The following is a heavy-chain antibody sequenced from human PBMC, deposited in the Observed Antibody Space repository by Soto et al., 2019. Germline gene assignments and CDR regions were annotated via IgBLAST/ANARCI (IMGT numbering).Heavy chain of an antibody. V-gene: IGHV1-24*01. D-gene: IGHD2-21*02. CDR3: ATLEPYCGGDCPPGY. Sequence: ASVKVSCKVSGYTLTELSMHWVRQAPGKGLEWMGGFGPEDGETIYAQKFQGRVTMTEDTSTDTAYMELSSLRSEDTAVYYCATLEPYCGGDCPPGYWGQGTLVTVSS. CDR2: FGPEDGET. CDR1: GYTLTELS. J-gene: IGHJ4*02.